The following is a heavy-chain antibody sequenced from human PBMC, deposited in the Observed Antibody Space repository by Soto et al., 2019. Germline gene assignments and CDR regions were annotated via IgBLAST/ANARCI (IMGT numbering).Heavy chain of an antibody. V-gene: IGHV3-23*01. CDR3: AKDPRFLSSGTRVWDYYYGMDV. D-gene: IGHD3-10*01. J-gene: IGHJ6*02. CDR1: GFTFSSYA. CDR2: ISGSGGST. Sequence: PGGSLRLSCAASGFTFSSYAMSWVRQAPGKGLEWVSAISGSGGSTYYADSVKGRFTISRDNSKNTLYLQMNSLRAEDTAVYYYAKDPRFLSSGTRVWDYYYGMDVWGQGTTVTSP.